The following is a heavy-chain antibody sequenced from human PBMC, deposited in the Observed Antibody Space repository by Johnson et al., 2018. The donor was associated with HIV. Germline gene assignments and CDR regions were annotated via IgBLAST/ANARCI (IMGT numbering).Heavy chain of an antibody. CDR2: IRYDGSDK. Sequence: QVQLVESGGGVVQPGRSVRLSCAASGFTFSSYGMHWVRQAPGKGLEWVSFIRYDGSDKHYADSVKGRFTISRDNSKNTVYLQTNSLRAEDTAVYYCARYCSGGSCYSVWQKNYAFDIWGQGTMVTVSS. CDR1: GFTFSSYG. V-gene: IGHV3-30*02. D-gene: IGHD2-15*01. J-gene: IGHJ3*02. CDR3: ARYCSGGSCYSVWQKNYAFDI.